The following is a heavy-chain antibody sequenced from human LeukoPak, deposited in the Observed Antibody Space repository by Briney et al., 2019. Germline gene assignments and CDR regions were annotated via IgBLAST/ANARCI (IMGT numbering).Heavy chain of an antibody. D-gene: IGHD6-13*01. Sequence: SETLSLTCAVYGGSFSGYYWSWIRQPPGKGLEWIGEINHSGSTNYNPSLKSRVTISVDTSKNQFSLNLKSVTPEDTAVYYCARSLIPEQLVLNFWGQGILVTVSS. CDR2: INHSGST. CDR3: ARSLIPEQLVLNF. J-gene: IGHJ4*02. CDR1: GGSFSGYY. V-gene: IGHV4-34*01.